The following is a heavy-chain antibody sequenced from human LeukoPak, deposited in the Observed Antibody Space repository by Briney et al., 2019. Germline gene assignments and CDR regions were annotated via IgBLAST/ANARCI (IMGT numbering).Heavy chain of an antibody. CDR2: IWYDGSNE. CDR3: AKGRLPFSSSSPDRYAFDI. CDR1: GFTFSSYG. J-gene: IGHJ3*02. Sequence: GGSLRLSCAASGFTFSSYGMHWVRQAPGKGLEWVAVIWYDGSNEYYADSVKGRFTISRDNSKNTLYLQMNSLRAEDTAVYYCAKGRLPFSSSSPDRYAFDIWGQGTMVTVSS. D-gene: IGHD6-6*01. V-gene: IGHV3-30*02.